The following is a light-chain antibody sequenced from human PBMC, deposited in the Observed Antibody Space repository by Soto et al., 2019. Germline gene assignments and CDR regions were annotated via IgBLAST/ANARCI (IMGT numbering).Light chain of an antibody. CDR2: DVS. V-gene: IGLV2-14*03. CDR3: SSYKSSSIAV. CDR1: SSDVCSYNS. J-gene: IGLJ7*01. Sequence: QSVLTQPASVSGSPGQSITISCTGTSSDVCSYNSVSWYQHHPGKAPKLVIYDVSNRPSGVSNRFSGSKSGNTASLTFSGLQAEDEADYYCSSYKSSSIAVFGGGTQLTVL.